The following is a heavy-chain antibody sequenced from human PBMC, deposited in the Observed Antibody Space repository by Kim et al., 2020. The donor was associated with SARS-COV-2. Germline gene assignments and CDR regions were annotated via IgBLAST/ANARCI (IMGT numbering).Heavy chain of an antibody. CDR1: GFTFSDST. Sequence: GGSLRLSCAASGFTFSDSTIHWVRQASGKGLEWIGRIRNKANTYATVYAASVKGRFTISRDDSKNTAYLQMNSLKTEDTAVYYCASSVSNQPAYWGQGTLVTVSS. J-gene: IGHJ4*02. CDR3: ASSVSNQPAY. CDR2: IRNKANTYAT. V-gene: IGHV3-73*01. D-gene: IGHD1-20*01.